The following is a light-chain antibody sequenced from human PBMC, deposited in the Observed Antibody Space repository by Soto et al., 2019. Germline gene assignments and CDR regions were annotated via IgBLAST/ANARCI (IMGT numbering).Light chain of an antibody. CDR3: QQYGSSALT. J-gene: IGKJ4*01. Sequence: EIVMTQSPATLSVSPGEGATLSCRASQSVSSSYLAWYQQKPGQAPRLLIYGASSRATGIPDRFSGSGSGTDFTLTISRLEPEDFAVYYCQQYGSSALTFCGGTKVDIK. V-gene: IGKV3-20*01. CDR2: GAS. CDR1: QSVSSSY.